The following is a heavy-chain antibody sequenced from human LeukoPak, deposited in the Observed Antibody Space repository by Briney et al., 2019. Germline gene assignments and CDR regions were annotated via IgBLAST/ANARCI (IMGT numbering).Heavy chain of an antibody. CDR1: GSPLDEYA. CDR2: ISWHRGSI. V-gene: IGHV3-9*01. D-gene: IGHD3-22*01. Sequence: GRSLRLSCAASGSPLDEYAMLCARHPRGKAREWGSGISWHRGSIGYADSVKGRFTISRDNAKNSLYLQMNSLSAEDTALYYCAKDMRFDYYDSSGYYMGFDYWGQGTLVTASS. CDR3: AKDMRFDYYDSSGYYMGFDY. J-gene: IGHJ4*02.